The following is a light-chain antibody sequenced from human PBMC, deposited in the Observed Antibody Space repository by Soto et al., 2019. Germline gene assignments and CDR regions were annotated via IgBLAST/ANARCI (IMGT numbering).Light chain of an antibody. J-gene: IGLJ1*01. Sequence: QSALTQPASVSGSPGQSITISCTGTSSDVGSYNYVSWYQHCPGKAPKLIIYDATERPSGVSNRFSGSKSGNTASLTISGLQAEDEADYHCCSYAAGNTFVFGSGTKVTVL. V-gene: IGLV2-23*01. CDR2: DAT. CDR3: CSYAAGNTFV. CDR1: SSDVGSYNY.